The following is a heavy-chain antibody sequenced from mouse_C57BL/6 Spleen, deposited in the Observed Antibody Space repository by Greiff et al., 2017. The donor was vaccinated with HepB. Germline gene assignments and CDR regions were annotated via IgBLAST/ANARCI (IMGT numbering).Heavy chain of an antibody. CDR3: AREGAYSNYFDY. CDR1: GYAFSSSW. J-gene: IGHJ2*01. CDR2: IYPGDGDT. V-gene: IGHV1-82*01. D-gene: IGHD2-5*01. Sequence: VKLQQSGPELVKPGASVKISCKASGYAFSSSWMNWVKQRPGKGLEWIGRIYPGDGDTNYNGKFKGKATLTADKSSSTAYMQLSSLTSEDSAVYFCAREGAYSNYFDYWGQGTTLTVSS.